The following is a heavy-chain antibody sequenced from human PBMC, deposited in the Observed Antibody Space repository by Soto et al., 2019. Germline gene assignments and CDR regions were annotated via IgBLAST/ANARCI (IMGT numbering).Heavy chain of an antibody. CDR3: ARDRLMATAGTARHYFGFGV. J-gene: IGHJ6*02. D-gene: IGHD5-18*01. Sequence: PSETLSLTCTVSGGSIRSGGYYWSWVRQNPRRGLEWIGNIYYSGNTYYNPSLKSRLTISVDTSKNQFSLNLSSVTAADTAVYYWARDRLMATAGTARHYFGFGVSGQGTTPTVSS. CDR1: GGSIRSGGYY. CDR2: IYYSGNT. V-gene: IGHV4-31*03.